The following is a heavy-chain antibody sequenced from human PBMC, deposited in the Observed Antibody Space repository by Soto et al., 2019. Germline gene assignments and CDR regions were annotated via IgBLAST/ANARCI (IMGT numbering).Heavy chain of an antibody. CDR1: GYTFTTYG. D-gene: IGHD3-10*01. CDR2: INTYSGHA. V-gene: IGHV1-18*01. J-gene: IGHJ4*02. CDR3: ARVYNYGSGSYLKPGSSWFDF. Sequence: ASVKVSCKASGYTFTTYGIAWVRQAPGQGLEWVGWINTYSGHANYAQKLQGRVTVTTDTSTSTAYMEVGSLRSDDTAVYYCARVYNYGSGSYLKPGSSWFDFWGQGTQVTVSS.